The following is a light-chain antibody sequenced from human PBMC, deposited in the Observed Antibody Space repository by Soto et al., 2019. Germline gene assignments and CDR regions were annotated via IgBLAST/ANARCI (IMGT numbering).Light chain of an antibody. V-gene: IGKV3-15*01. Sequence: EIVMTQFPATLSVSPGERATLSCRASQSVSSNLAWYQQKPGQAPRLLIYGASTRATGIPARFSGSGSGTEVTLTISSLQSEDFAVYYCQQYNNWPPVLTFGGGTKVEIK. CDR2: GAS. CDR1: QSVSSN. CDR3: QQYNNWPPVLT. J-gene: IGKJ4*01.